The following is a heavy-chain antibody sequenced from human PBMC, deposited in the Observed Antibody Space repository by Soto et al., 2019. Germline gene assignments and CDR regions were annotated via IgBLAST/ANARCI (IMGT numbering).Heavy chain of an antibody. D-gene: IGHD1-1*01. Sequence: SETLSLTCTVSGGSIGSYYWSWFRQPPGKGLEWIGYIYYSGSTNYNPSLKSRVTISVDTSKNQFSLKLSSVTAADTAVYYCARRYGYSFDYWGQGTLVTVSS. CDR1: GGSIGSYY. V-gene: IGHV4-59*08. CDR3: ARRYGYSFDY. CDR2: IYYSGST. J-gene: IGHJ4*02.